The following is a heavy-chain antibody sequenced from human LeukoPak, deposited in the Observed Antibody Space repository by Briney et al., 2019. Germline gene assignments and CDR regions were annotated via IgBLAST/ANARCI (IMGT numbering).Heavy chain of an antibody. CDR1: GFTFSDYS. CDR2: IGSDSGNT. V-gene: IGHV3-48*01. J-gene: IGHJ4*02. CDR3: ARDYKYAFDN. D-gene: IGHD5-24*01. Sequence: GGSLRLSCAASGFTFSDYSMNWVRQAPGKGLEWISYIGSDSGNTNYADSVKGRFTISGDKANNSLYLQMNSLRVEDTAVYYCARDYKYAFDNWGQGTLVTVSS.